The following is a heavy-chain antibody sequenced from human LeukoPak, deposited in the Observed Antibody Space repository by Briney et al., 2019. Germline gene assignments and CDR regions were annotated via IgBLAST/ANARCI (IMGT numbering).Heavy chain of an antibody. V-gene: IGHV3-7*04. CDR1: GFTFSSYW. CDR3: ARVFPPPYYYDSSGYYDY. J-gene: IGHJ4*02. CDR2: IKQDGSEK. D-gene: IGHD3-22*01. Sequence: TGGSLRLSCAASGFTFSSYWMSWVRQAPGKGLEWVANIKQDGSEKYYVDSVKGRFTISRDNAKNSLYLQMNSLRAEDTAVYYCARVFPPPYYYDSSGYYDYWGQGTLVTVSS.